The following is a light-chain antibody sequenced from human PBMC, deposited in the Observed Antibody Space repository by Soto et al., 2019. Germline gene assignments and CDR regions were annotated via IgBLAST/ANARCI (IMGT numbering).Light chain of an antibody. CDR1: RASIGSNT. Sequence: QSVLTQPPSASGTPGQRVTISCSGSRASIGSNTVTWYQHLPGAAPKLLVYNNNQRPSGVPDRFSGSKSDTSASLAISGLQFEDEADYYCNSYVAGSNVFGTGTKLTVL. V-gene: IGLV1-44*01. CDR3: NSYVAGSNV. J-gene: IGLJ1*01. CDR2: NNN.